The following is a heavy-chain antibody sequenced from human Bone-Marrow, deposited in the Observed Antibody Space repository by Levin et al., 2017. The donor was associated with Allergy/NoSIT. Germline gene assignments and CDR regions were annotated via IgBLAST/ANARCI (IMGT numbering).Heavy chain of an antibody. CDR2: INHSGFT. CDR3: ARGRREAVWTKSILNYFYYGMDV. D-gene: IGHD1/OR15-1a*01. V-gene: IGHV4-34*01. Sequence: SGGSLRLSCAVSGGSFSDYVWIWIRQSPGKGPEWIGQINHSGFTDYNPSLKSRVTISLDTPKSQFSLRLRSVTAADAAKYYCARGRREAVWTKSILNYFYYGMDVWGQGTTVAVSS. CDR1: GGSFSDYV. J-gene: IGHJ6*02.